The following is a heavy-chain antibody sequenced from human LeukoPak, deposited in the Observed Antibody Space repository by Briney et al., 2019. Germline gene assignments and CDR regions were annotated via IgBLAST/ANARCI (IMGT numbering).Heavy chain of an antibody. CDR1: GGSISSGDYY. D-gene: IGHD3-22*01. CDR2: MYYSGST. CDR3: ARPYYYDSRIDP. V-gene: IGHV4-30-4*08. Sequence: SETLSLTCTVSGGSISSGDYYWGWIRQPPGKGLEWIACMYYSGSTYYNPSLKSRVTMSADTSKNQLSLKLSSVTAADTAVYYCARPYYYDSRIDPWGQGTLVTVSS. J-gene: IGHJ5*02.